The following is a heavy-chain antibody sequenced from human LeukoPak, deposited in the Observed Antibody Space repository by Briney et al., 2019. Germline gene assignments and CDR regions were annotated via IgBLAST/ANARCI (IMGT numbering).Heavy chain of an antibody. CDR3: ARGTMVQGIIGDY. J-gene: IGHJ4*02. CDR1: GGSLSSYY. D-gene: IGHD3-10*01. CDR2: IYYSGTT. Sequence: PSETLSLTCTVSGGSLSSYYWSWIRQPPGEGLEWIGYIYYSGTTNYNASLKSRVTISVDTSKNQFSLKLSSVTAADTGVYYCARGTMVQGIIGDYWGQGTLVTVSS. V-gene: IGHV4-59*01.